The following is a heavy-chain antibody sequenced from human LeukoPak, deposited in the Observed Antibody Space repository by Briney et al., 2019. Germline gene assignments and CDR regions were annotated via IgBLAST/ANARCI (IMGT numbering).Heavy chain of an antibody. CDR3: ARIYNGDYGFDY. CDR1: GFIFTTYY. Sequence: GGSLRLSCAASGFIFTTYYMAWVRQAPGKGLEWVAYIKRDGTDKYYVDSVRGRFTISRDNAKNSLYLQMNSLRAEDTAVYYCARIYNGDYGFDYWGQGTLVTVSS. D-gene: IGHD4-17*01. V-gene: IGHV3-7*01. J-gene: IGHJ4*02. CDR2: IKRDGTDK.